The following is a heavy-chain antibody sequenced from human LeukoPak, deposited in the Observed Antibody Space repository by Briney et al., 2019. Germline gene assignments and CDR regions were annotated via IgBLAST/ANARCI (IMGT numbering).Heavy chain of an antibody. CDR2: ISSSGSTI. V-gene: IGHV3-11*01. J-gene: IGHJ4*02. D-gene: IGHD6-19*01. CDR1: GFTFSDYY. Sequence: GGSLRLSCAASGFTFSDYYMSWIRQAPGKGLEWVSYISSSGSTIYYADSVKGRFTISRDNAKNSLYLQMNSLRAEDTAVYYCARVPTPYSSGWYFDYWGQGTLVTVSS. CDR3: ARVPTPYSSGWYFDY.